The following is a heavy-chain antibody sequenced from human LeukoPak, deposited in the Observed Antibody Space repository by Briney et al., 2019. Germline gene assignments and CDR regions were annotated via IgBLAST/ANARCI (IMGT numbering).Heavy chain of an antibody. J-gene: IGHJ4*02. CDR2: IYYSGST. CDR1: GGSISSYY. D-gene: IGHD6-19*01. CDR3: ARGSSGWYSHLGY. V-gene: IGHV4-59*01. Sequence: SETLSFTCTVSGGSISSYYWNWIRQPPGKGLEWIGYIYYSGSTNYTPSLKSRVTISLDTSKNQFSLKLSSVTAADTAVYYCARGSSGWYSHLGYWGQGTLVTVSS.